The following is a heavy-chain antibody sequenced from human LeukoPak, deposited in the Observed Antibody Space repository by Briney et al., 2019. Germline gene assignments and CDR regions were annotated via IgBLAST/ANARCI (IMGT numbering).Heavy chain of an antibody. CDR2: ISGSGGST. V-gene: IGHV3-23*01. CDR3: AKESRYYYGSGSFSSQCDY. CDR1: GFTFSSYA. D-gene: IGHD3-10*01. Sequence: GGSLRLSCAASGFTFSSYAMSWVRQAPGKGLEWVSTISGSGGSTYYADSVKGRFTSSRDNSKNTLSLQMNNLRAEDTAVYYCAKESRYYYGSGSFSSQCDYWGQGNLVTVSS. J-gene: IGHJ4*02.